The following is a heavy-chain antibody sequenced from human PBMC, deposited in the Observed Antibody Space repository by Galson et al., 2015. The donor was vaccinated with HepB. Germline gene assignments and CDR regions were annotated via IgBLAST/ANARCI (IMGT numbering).Heavy chain of an antibody. CDR1: GFTFSSYA. J-gene: IGHJ3*02. V-gene: IGHV3-23*01. CDR2: ISGSGGST. Sequence: SLRLSCAASGFTFSSYAMSWVRQAPGKGLEWVSAISGSGGSTYYADSVKGRFTISRDNSKNTLYLQMNSLRAEDTAVYYCAKDQTDSSSWYPFGDAFDIWGQGTMVTVSS. CDR3: AKDQTDSSSWYPFGDAFDI. D-gene: IGHD6-13*01.